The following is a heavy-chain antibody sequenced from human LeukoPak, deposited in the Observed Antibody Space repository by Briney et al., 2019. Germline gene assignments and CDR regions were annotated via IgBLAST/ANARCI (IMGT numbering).Heavy chain of an antibody. J-gene: IGHJ4*02. CDR3: ARALLSNTWIQLWSPFDY. D-gene: IGHD5-18*01. Sequence: SETLSLTCTVSGVSMSSYFWSWLRQPPGKGLEWIGYIYHSGSSHYNPSLKSRVTISVDTSKTQFSLKLSSVTAADTAVYYCARALLSNTWIQLWSPFDYWGQGTLVTVSS. V-gene: IGHV4-59*12. CDR1: GVSMSSYF. CDR2: IYHSGSS.